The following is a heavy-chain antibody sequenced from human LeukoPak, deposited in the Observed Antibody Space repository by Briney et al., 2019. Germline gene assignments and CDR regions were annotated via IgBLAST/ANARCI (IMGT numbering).Heavy chain of an antibody. D-gene: IGHD6-25*01. V-gene: IGHV4-59*01. CDR3: ARGGASSEWFDP. CDR1: GGSISSYY. CDR2: FYYSGST. J-gene: IGHJ5*02. Sequence: SETLSLTCTVSGGSISSYYWNWIRQPPGKGLEWIGYFYYSGSTNYNPSLKSRVTISVDTSKNQFSLKLSSVTAADTAVYYCARGGASSEWFDPWGQGTLVTVSS.